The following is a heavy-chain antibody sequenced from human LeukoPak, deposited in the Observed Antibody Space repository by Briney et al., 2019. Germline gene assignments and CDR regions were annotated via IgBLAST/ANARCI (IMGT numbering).Heavy chain of an antibody. V-gene: IGHV1-69*04. D-gene: IGHD5-18*01. J-gene: IGHJ5*02. CDR3: AREVRGYSYGYH. CDR2: IIPILGIA. Sequence: SVKVSCKASGYTFTCYDINWVRQATGQGLEWMGRIIPILGIANYAQKFQGRVTITADKSTSTAYLELSSLRSEDTAVYYCAREVRGYSYGYHWGQGTLVTVSS. CDR1: GYTFTCYD.